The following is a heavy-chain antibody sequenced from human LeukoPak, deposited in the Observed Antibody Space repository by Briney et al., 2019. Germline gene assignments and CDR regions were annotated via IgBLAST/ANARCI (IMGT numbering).Heavy chain of an antibody. J-gene: IGHJ4*02. V-gene: IGHV3-7*03. CDR3: ATYFRAAFCSGPSCPMARFDY. CDR2: VSHDGSPS. CDR1: GFTFSSYW. D-gene: IGHD2-2*01. Sequence: GGCLRLSCTASGFTFSSYWMTWVRQAPEKGPEWVASVSHDGSPSYYVDSVKGRFTISRDNAKNSLYLQMNSLRAEDTAMYYCATYFRAAFCSGPSCPMARFDYWGQGTLATVSS.